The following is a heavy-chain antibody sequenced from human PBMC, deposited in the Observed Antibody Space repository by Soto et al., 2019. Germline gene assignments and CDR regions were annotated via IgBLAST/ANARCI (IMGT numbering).Heavy chain of an antibody. D-gene: IGHD3-9*01. V-gene: IGHV3-30-3*01. CDR3: ARGGYDFLTGYFPGYFDS. CDR2: ISYDGSNK. J-gene: IGHJ4*02. CDR1: GVTFSSYA. Sequence: LRLSCAASGVTFSSYAMHWVRQAPGKGLEWVAVISYDGSNKYYAYSVKGRFTISRDNSKNTLYLQMNSLRAEDTSVYYCARGGYDFLTGYFPGYFDSWGQGTLVTVSS.